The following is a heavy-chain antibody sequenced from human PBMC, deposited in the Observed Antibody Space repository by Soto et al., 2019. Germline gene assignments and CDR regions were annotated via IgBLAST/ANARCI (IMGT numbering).Heavy chain of an antibody. CDR3: ARDWMGVQDFPDY. D-gene: IGHD3-16*01. CDR1: LYDFTSSL. Sequence: GESLKIYWKGSLYDFTSSLISWVRQMPGKGLEWMGRIDPSDSYTNYSPSFQGHVTISADKSIRTAYLQWSSLKASDTAMYYCARDWMGVQDFPDYSGKGPLVTDSS. V-gene: IGHV5-10-1*01. CDR2: IDPSDSYT. J-gene: IGHJ4*02.